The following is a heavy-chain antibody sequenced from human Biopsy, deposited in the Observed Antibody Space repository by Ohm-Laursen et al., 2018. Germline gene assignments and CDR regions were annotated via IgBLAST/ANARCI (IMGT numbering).Heavy chain of an antibody. Sequence: ASVKVSCKVSGYTLTELSMHWVRQAPGQGLEWMGIINPGGNSTAYTQNFQGRVTMTWDTSTTTVYMELSSLRFEDTAVYYCALASFDYWGQGTLVTVPS. V-gene: IGHV1-46*01. J-gene: IGHJ4*02. CDR3: ALASFDY. CDR1: GYTLTELS. CDR2: INPGGNST.